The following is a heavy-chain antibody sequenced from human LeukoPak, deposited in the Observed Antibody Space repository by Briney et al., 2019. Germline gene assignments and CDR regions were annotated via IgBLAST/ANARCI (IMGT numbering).Heavy chain of an antibody. CDR1: GGSISSYY. Sequence: SETLSLTCTVSGGSISSYYWSWIRQPPGKGLEWIGYIYYRGSTNYNPSLKSRVTISVDTSKNQFSLKLSSVTAADTAVYYCARDTAYYDSSGYYYLDAFDIWGQGTMVTVSS. V-gene: IGHV4-59*01. J-gene: IGHJ3*02. CDR2: IYYRGST. CDR3: ARDTAYYDSSGYYYLDAFDI. D-gene: IGHD3-22*01.